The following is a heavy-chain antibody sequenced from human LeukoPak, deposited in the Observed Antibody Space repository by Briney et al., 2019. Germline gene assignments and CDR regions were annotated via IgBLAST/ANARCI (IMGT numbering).Heavy chain of an antibody. CDR1: GITLSNYG. Sequence: GGSLRLSCAVSGITLSNYGMSWVRQTPGKGLEWVAGISDSGGSTNYADSVKGRFTISRDNPKNTLYLQMNSLRAEDTAFYFCAKRGVVIRVILVGFHKEAYYFESWGQGALVTVSS. CDR3: AKRGVVIRVILVGFHKEAYYFES. J-gene: IGHJ4*02. D-gene: IGHD3/OR15-3a*01. V-gene: IGHV3-23*01. CDR2: ISDSGGST.